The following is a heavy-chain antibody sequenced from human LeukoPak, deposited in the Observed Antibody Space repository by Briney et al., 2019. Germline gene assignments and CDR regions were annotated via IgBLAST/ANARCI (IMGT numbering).Heavy chain of an antibody. CDR3: ARGSGSYGQRALDI. D-gene: IGHD3-10*01. CDR1: GFTFTSYW. V-gene: IGHV3-74*01. J-gene: IGHJ3*02. CDR2: INSAGSNT. Sequence: PGGSLRLSCAGSGFTFTSYWMHWVRQAPGKGLVWVSLINSAGSNTIYADSVKGRFTISRDNAKNTLYLQMNSVRADDTAVYYCARGSGSYGQRALDIWGQGTMVTVS.